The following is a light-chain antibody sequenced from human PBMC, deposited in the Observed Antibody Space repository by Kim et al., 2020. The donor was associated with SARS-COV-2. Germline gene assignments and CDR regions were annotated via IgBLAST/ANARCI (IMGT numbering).Light chain of an antibody. CDR1: SSDVGAYNH. J-gene: IGLJ1*01. V-gene: IGLV2-8*01. CDR2: EVS. CDR3: SSYSDSISYV. Sequence: QSVLTQPPSASGSPGQSVTISCTGTSSDVGAYNHVSWYRQHPGKAPKLMIYEVSNRPSGVPDRFSGSKSGNTASLTVSGLQAEDEADYYCSSYSDSISYVFGTGTNVTVL.